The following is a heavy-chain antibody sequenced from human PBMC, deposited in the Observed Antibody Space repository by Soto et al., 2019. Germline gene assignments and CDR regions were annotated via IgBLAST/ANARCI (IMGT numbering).Heavy chain of an antibody. Sequence: SETLSLTCTVSGGSISNYYCNWIRQPAGKGLEWIGRIDTSGSTDYNPSLKSRVTMSVDTSKQEFSLKLSSVTAADTALYYCARGGQDFWSGPFDYWGRGALVTVSS. CDR1: GGSISNYY. CDR2: IDTSGST. V-gene: IGHV4-4*07. J-gene: IGHJ4*02. CDR3: ARGGQDFWSGPFDY. D-gene: IGHD3-3*01.